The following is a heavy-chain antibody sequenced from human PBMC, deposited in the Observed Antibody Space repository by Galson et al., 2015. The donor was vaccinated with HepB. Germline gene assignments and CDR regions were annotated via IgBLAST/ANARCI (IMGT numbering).Heavy chain of an antibody. V-gene: IGHV3-48*03. J-gene: IGHJ4*02. CDR3: ARAARFESSGYYYFEQ. CDR1: GFTFSSFE. CDR2: ISGSDNMI. D-gene: IGHD3-22*01. Sequence: SLRLSCAASGFTFSSFEMNWVRQAPGKGLEWVSYISGSDNMIFYADSVKGRFTISRDNAKNSLYLQMNSLRAEDTAVYYCARAARFESSGYYYFEQWGQGTLGTVPS.